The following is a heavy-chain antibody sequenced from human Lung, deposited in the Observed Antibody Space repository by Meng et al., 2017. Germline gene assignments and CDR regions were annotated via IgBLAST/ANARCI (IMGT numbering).Heavy chain of an antibody. CDR1: GYPFTNYG. V-gene: IGHV1-18*01. Sequence: QVHLVQAGAEVREPGASVKVSCKASGYPFTNYGISWVRQAPGQGLEWMGWISVHNVNTNYAQKFQGRVTMTTDTSTSTTYMELRSLRSDDTGVYYCARSPYSSGWPNFDSWGQGTLGHRLL. J-gene: IGHJ4*02. CDR3: ARSPYSSGWPNFDS. D-gene: IGHD6-19*01. CDR2: ISVHNVNT.